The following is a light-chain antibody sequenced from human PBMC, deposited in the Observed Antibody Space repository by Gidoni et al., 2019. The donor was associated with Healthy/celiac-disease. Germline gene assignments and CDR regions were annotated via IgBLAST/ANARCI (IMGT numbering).Light chain of an antibody. CDR2: YDS. CDR3: QVWDSSSDHPV. Sequence: YVLTQPPSVSVAPGKTARITCGGNNIGSKSVHWYQQKPGQAPVLVIYYDSDRPSGIPERFSGSNSGNTATLTISRVEAGDEADYYCQVWDSSSDHPVFGGGTKLTVL. J-gene: IGLJ2*01. V-gene: IGLV3-21*04. CDR1: NIGSKS.